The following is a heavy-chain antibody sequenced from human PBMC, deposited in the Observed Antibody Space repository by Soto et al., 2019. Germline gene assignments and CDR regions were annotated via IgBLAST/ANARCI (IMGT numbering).Heavy chain of an antibody. D-gene: IGHD3-10*01. V-gene: IGHV4-39*01. Sequence: SETLSLTCTVSGGSISSSSYYWGWIRQPPGKGLEWIGSIYYSGSTYYNPSLKSRVTISVDTSKNQFSLKLSSVTAADTAVYYCAMVRGVYYYYMDVWGKGTTVTVSS. CDR2: IYYSGST. CDR3: AMVRGVYYYYMDV. J-gene: IGHJ6*03. CDR1: GGSISSSSYY.